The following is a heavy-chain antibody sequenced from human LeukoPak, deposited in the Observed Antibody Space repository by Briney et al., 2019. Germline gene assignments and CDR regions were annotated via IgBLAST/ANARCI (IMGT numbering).Heavy chain of an antibody. V-gene: IGHV3-7*01. CDR1: GFTLSSYW. CDR2: IKQDGSEK. D-gene: IGHD2-21*01. CDR3: ARDVVFDY. Sequence: GGSLRLSCAASGFTLSSYWMSWVRQAPGKGLEWVANIKQDGSEKYYVDSVKGRFTISRDNAKNSLYLQMNSLRAEDTAVYYCARDVVFDYWGQGTLVTVSS. J-gene: IGHJ4*02.